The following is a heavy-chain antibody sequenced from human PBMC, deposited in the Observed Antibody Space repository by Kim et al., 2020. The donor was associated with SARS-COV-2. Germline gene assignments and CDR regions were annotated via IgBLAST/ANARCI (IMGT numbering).Heavy chain of an antibody. Sequence: YYNPSPMSRCTRSVDTAKNHFSLKLSSVTAADTAVYYCARFSSTSYYFDYWGQGTLVTVSS. D-gene: IGHD2-2*01. CDR3: ARFSSTSYYFDY. J-gene: IGHJ4*02. V-gene: IGHV4-31*02.